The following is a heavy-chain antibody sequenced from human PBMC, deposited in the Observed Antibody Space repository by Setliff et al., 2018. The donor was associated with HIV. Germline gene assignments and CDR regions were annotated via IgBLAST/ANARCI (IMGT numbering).Heavy chain of an antibody. CDR3: ARDGGRYIYEGDFDY. D-gene: IGHD5-18*01. J-gene: IGHJ4*02. Sequence: ASVKVSCKSSGYTFTSYSMHWVRQAPGQGLEWMGIINPSGGSTSYAQKFQGRVTMTRDTSTSTVYMELSSLRSEDTAVYYCARDGGRYIYEGDFDYWGQGTLVTVSS. CDR1: GYTFTSYS. CDR2: INPSGGST. V-gene: IGHV1-46*03.